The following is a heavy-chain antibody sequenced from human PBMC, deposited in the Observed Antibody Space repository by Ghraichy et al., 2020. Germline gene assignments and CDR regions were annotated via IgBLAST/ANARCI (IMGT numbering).Heavy chain of an antibody. Sequence: GGSLRLSCAASGLAVSRYGMHWVRQAPGKGLGWVAVIWYNGSNKYYADSVKGRFTTSRDNSKNTLYLQMNTLRVEDTAVYYCARDFKGKGAFDYWGQGTLVTVS. D-gene: IGHD3-10*01. CDR1: GLAVSRYG. V-gene: IGHV3-33*01. J-gene: IGHJ4*02. CDR3: ARDFKGKGAFDY. CDR2: IWYNGSNK.